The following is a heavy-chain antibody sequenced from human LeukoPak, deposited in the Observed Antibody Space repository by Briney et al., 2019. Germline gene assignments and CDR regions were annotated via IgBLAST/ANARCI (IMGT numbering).Heavy chain of an antibody. J-gene: IGHJ4*02. V-gene: IGHV3-64D*06. D-gene: IGHD3-10*01. CDR3: VKDQSGSGSR. CDR1: GFTFSTYA. CDR2: ITNDGGST. Sequence: PGGSLRLSCSASGFTFSTYAMHWVRQAPGKGLEYVSSITNDGGSTYYADSVKGRFTISRDNFKNTLYLQVNSLRAEDTAVYYCVKDQSGSGSRWGQGTLVTVSS.